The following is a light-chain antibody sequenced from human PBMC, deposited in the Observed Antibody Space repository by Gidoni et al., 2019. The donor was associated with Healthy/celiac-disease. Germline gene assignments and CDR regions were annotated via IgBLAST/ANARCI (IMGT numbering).Light chain of an antibody. Sequence: QSALTQPRSVSGSPGQSVTISCTGTSSAVGGYNYVSWYQQHPGKAPKLMIYDVSKRPSAVPDRFSGSKSGNTASLTISGLQAEDEADYYCCSYAGSYTLVFGGGTKLTVL. V-gene: IGLV2-11*01. CDR1: SSAVGGYNY. CDR2: DVS. CDR3: CSYAGSYTLV. J-gene: IGLJ2*01.